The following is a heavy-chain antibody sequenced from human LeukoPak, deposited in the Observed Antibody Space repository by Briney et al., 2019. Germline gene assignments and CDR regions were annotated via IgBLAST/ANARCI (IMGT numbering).Heavy chain of an antibody. V-gene: IGHV3-15*01. CDR1: GFTFSNAW. CDR2: IKSKTDGETA. Sequence: GGSLRLSCAASGFTFSNAWMAWVRQVPGKGLEWLGRIKSKTDGETADYAAPVRGRFFISRDDRKDTLYVEINSLKTEDTGIYYCTIVLRPYRGSGYRNWFDPWGRGTLVTVCS. CDR3: TIVLRPYRGSGYRNWFDP. J-gene: IGHJ5*02. D-gene: IGHD3-22*01.